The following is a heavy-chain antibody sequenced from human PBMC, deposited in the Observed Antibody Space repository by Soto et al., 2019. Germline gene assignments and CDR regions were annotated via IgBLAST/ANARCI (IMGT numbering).Heavy chain of an antibody. D-gene: IGHD6-13*01. CDR1: GGTFSSYG. Sequence: QMLLVQSGAEVKKPGSSVKVSCKASGGTFSSYGLSWVRQTPGRGLEWMGGNIPLFGTTNYAQKFRGRVTVTADESTSTVYMELRSLSFEDTAVYYCARSHGSSWYNWFDPWGQGTLVTVSS. CDR2: NIPLFGTT. J-gene: IGHJ5*02. V-gene: IGHV1-69*01. CDR3: ARSHGSSWYNWFDP.